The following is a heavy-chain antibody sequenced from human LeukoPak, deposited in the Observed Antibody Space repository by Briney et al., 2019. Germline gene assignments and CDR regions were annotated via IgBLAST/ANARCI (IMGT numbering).Heavy chain of an antibody. J-gene: IGHJ6*02. CDR2: INAGNGDT. CDR1: GYTFTNYI. D-gene: IGHD5-18*01. CDR3: ARVTDTATHYYYYGMDV. Sequence: ASVKVSCKASGYTFTNYILHWVRQAPGQRLEWMGWINAGNGDTEYSQKFQGRVTSTRDTSANTVYMDLRSLRSEDTAVYYCARVTDTATHYYYYGMDVWGQGTTVTVSS. V-gene: IGHV1-3*01.